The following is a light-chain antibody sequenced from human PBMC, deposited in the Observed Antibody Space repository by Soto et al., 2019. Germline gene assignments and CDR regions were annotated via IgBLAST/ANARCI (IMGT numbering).Light chain of an antibody. CDR2: GAS. CDR1: QSINNRY. V-gene: IGKV3-20*01. Sequence: EIVLTQSPGTLSLSPGERATLSCRASQSINNRYLAWYQQKPCQAPRLLIYGASSRATGIPDRFIGSGSGTYFPLTISRLEPEDFAVYYCKQFASSPGFTFGPGTKVDIK. CDR3: KQFASSPGFT. J-gene: IGKJ3*01.